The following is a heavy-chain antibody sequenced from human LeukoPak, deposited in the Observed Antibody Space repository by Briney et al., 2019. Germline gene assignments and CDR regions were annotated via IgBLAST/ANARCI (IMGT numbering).Heavy chain of an antibody. D-gene: IGHD6-19*01. CDR2: IYYSGST. CDR1: GGSVSSGSYY. CDR3: AREYSSGWYGYFDL. V-gene: IGHV4-61*01. Sequence: SETLSLTCTVSGGSVSSGSYYWSWIRQPPGKGLEWIGYIYYSGSTNYNPSLKSRVTISVDTSKKQFSLKLSSVTAADTAVYYCAREYSSGWYGYFDLWGRGTLVTVSS. J-gene: IGHJ2*01.